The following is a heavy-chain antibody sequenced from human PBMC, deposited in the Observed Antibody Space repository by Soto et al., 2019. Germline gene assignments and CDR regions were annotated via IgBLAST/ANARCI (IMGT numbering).Heavy chain of an antibody. Sequence: GGSLRLSCAASGFTFDDYAMHWVRQAPGKGLEWVSGISWNSGSIGYADSVKGRFTISRDNAKNSLYLQMNSLRAEDTALYYCAKEGRSWFGESIPGAFDIWGQGTMVTVSS. V-gene: IGHV3-9*01. J-gene: IGHJ3*02. CDR1: GFTFDDYA. CDR3: AKEGRSWFGESIPGAFDI. D-gene: IGHD3-10*01. CDR2: ISWNSGSI.